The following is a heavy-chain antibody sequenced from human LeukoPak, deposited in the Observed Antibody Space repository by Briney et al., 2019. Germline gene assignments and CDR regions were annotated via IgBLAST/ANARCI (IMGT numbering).Heavy chain of an antibody. Sequence: GGSLRLSCTASGFTFGDYAMNWVRQAPGKGLEWVSHISGNGGSTYYADSVKGRFTISRDNSKNTLYLQMDSLRAEDTARYYCVRRAPWSGSPASFDDWGQGTMVTVSS. CDR2: ISGNGGST. J-gene: IGHJ3*01. CDR3: VRRAPWSGSPASFDD. V-gene: IGHV3-23*01. CDR1: GFTFGDYA. D-gene: IGHD1-14*01.